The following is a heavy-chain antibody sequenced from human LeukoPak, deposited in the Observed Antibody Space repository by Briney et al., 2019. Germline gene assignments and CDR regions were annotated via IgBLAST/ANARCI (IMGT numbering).Heavy chain of an antibody. CDR3: ARGERGYSYPAN. CDR2: ITNSGNSK. V-gene: IGHV3-48*01. D-gene: IGHD5-18*01. J-gene: IGHJ4*02. CDR1: EFTFSSYS. Sequence: GGSLRLSCAASEFTFSSYSMNWVRQAPGKGLEWVSYITNSGNSKSYADSVKGRFTISRDNTKSSLYLQMNGLRAEDTAVYYCARGERGYSYPANWGQGTLVTVSS.